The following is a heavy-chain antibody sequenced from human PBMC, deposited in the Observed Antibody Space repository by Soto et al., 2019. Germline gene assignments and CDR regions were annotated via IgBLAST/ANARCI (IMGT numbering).Heavy chain of an antibody. V-gene: IGHV1-3*01. D-gene: IGHD3-22*01. J-gene: IGHJ4*02. CDR3: ARGVKTFHY. CDR2: INADNGNT. CDR1: GYTFTNYA. Sequence: ASVKVSCKASGYTFTNYAMHWVRQAPGQRLEWMGWINADNGNTKYSQKLQGRVTITRDTSASTAYMELSSLRSDDTAVYYCARGVKTFHYWGQGTRVTVSS.